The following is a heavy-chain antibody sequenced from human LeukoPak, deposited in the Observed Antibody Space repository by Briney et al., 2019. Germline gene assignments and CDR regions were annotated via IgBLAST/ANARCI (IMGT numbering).Heavy chain of an antibody. V-gene: IGHV1-69*05. D-gene: IGHD6-13*01. Sequence: SVKVSYKASGGTFSSYAISWVRQAPGQGLEWMGGIIPIFGTANYAQKFQGRVTVTTDESTSTAYMELSSLRSEDTAVYYCARQGSYSSSWQTFDYWGQGTLVTVSS. J-gene: IGHJ4*02. CDR3: ARQGSYSSSWQTFDY. CDR1: GGTFSSYA. CDR2: IIPIFGTA.